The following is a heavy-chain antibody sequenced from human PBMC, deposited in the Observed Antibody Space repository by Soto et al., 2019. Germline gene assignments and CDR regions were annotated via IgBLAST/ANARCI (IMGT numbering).Heavy chain of an antibody. CDR3: AREVNPYSTSYGMDV. CDR2: IWYDGSNT. J-gene: IGHJ6*02. CDR1: GFTFSSYG. Sequence: QVQLVESGGGVVQPGRSLRLSCEASGFTFSSYGVRWVRQAPGKGLEWVAVIWYDGSNTYYADSAKGRFTVSRDNSKSTLYLQMNSLRAEDTALYYCAREVNPYSTSYGMDVWGQGTTVTVSS. V-gene: IGHV3-33*01. D-gene: IGHD5-18*01.